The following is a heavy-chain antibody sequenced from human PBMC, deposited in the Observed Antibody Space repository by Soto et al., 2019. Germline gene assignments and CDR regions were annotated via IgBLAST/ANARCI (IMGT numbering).Heavy chain of an antibody. CDR1: GYTFTSYD. V-gene: IGHV1-8*01. CDR3: ARRKIVVVVAATEGYYYGMDV. Sequence: QVQLVQSGAEVKKPGASVKVSCKASGYTFTSYDINWVRQATGQGLEWMGWMNPNSGNTGYAQKLQGRGTMTRNTSIGTAYRELSSLRSEDTAVYYCARRKIVVVVAATEGYYYGMDVWGQGTTVTVSS. D-gene: IGHD2-15*01. J-gene: IGHJ6*02. CDR2: MNPNSGNT.